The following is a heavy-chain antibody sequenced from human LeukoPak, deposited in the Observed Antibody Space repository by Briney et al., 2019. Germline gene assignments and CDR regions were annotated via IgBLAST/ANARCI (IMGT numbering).Heavy chain of an antibody. CDR3: AKESQGSYYDHGMDV. V-gene: IGHV3-30*18. D-gene: IGHD2-15*01. CDR2: ISYDGSNK. Sequence: GGSLRLSCAASGFTFSSYGMHWVRQAPGKGLEWVAVISYDGSNKYYADSVKGRFTISRDNSKNTLYLQMNSLSAEDTAVYYCAKESQGSYYDHGMDVWGQGTTVTVSS. CDR1: GFTFSSYG. J-gene: IGHJ6*02.